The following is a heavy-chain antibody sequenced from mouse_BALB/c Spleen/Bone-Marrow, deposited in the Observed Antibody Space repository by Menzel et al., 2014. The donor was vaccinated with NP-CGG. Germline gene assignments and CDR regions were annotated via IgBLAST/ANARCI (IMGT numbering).Heavy chain of an antibody. CDR1: GFNIKDTY. D-gene: IGHD1-1*01. CDR3: ARYSYGSRGYYFDY. CDR2: IDPANGNT. V-gene: IGHV14-3*02. J-gene: IGHJ2*01. Sequence: EVQLQQSGAELVKPGASVKLSCTASGFNIKDTYMHWVKQRPEQGLEWIGRIDPANGNTKYDPKFQGKATITADTSSNTAYLQLSSLTSEDTAVCYCARYSYGSRGYYFDYWGQGTTLTVSS.